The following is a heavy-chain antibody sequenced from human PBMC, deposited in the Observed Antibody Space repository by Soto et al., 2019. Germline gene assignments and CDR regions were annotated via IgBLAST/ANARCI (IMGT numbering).Heavy chain of an antibody. J-gene: IGHJ4*02. Sequence: EVQLVESGGGLVQPGGSLKLSCAASGFTFSGSVVHWVRQTSGKGLEWVGRIRSKANNYATAYAVSVKGRFTISRDDSRNTAYLQMNSLKTEDTAVYYCARGVYDFWSGHPKGLDYWGQGT. CDR3: ARGVYDFWSGHPKGLDY. CDR2: IRSKANNYAT. CDR1: GFTFSGSV. D-gene: IGHD3-3*01. V-gene: IGHV3-73*02.